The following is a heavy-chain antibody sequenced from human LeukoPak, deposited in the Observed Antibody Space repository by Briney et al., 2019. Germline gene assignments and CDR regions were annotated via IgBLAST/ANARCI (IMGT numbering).Heavy chain of an antibody. D-gene: IGHD6-19*01. V-gene: IGHV4-39*07. J-gene: IGHJ3*02. CDR1: GGSISSSSYY. CDR3: ARDSLGSGWYRDAFDI. CDR2: IYFSGST. Sequence: SETLSLTCTVSGGSISSSSYYWGWIRHPPGKGLEWIGSIYFSGSTYYNPSLKSRGTISVDTSKNQFSLKLSSVTAADTAVYYCARDSLGSGWYRDAFDIWGQGTMVTVSS.